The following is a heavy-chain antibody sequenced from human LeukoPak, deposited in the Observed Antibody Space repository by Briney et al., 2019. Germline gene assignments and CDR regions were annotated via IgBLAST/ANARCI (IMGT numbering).Heavy chain of an antibody. V-gene: IGHV1-18*01. J-gene: IGHJ4*02. CDR2: ISAYNGNT. CDR1: GYTFTSYG. Sequence: ASVTVSFTASGYTFTSYGISWVQQAPGQGLEWMGWISAYNGNTNYAQKLQGRVTMTTDTSTSTAYMELRSLRSDDTAVYYCARSLYSYGPTFDYWGQGTLVTVSS. D-gene: IGHD5-18*01. CDR3: ARSLYSYGPTFDY.